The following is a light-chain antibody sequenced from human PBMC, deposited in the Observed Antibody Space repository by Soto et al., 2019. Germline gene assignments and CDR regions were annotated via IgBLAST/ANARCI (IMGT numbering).Light chain of an antibody. CDR3: QQYNNWPRT. CDR1: QSVRNY. Sequence: IVMTQSPATLSVSPGERDTLSCRASQSVRNYLAWYQQRPGQAPRLLIFGASTRATDIPARFSGSGSGTEFTLTISSLQSEDFAVYYCQQYNNWPRTFGQGTKV. CDR2: GAS. J-gene: IGKJ1*01. V-gene: IGKV3-15*01.